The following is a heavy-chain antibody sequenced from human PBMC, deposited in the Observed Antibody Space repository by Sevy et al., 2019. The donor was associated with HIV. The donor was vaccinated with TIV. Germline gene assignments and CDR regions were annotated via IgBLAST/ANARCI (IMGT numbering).Heavy chain of an antibody. D-gene: IGHD2-15*01. CDR3: ARDQECSGGSCYSDYYYYGMDV. CDR1: GGSISSYY. J-gene: IGHJ6*02. V-gene: IGHV4-4*07. Sequence: SETLSLTCTVSGGSISSYYWSWIRQPAGKGLEWIGRIYTSGSTNYNPSLKSRVTMSVDTSKNQFSLKLSSVTAADTAVYYCARDQECSGGSCYSDYYYYGMDVWGQWTSVTVSS. CDR2: IYTSGST.